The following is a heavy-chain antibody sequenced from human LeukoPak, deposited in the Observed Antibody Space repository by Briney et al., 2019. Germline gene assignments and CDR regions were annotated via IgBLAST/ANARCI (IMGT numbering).Heavy chain of an antibody. CDR2: IYWDDDK. D-gene: IGHD3-16*01. V-gene: IGHV2-5*02. CDR3: AHRRGAHPIDY. CDR1: GFSPSTSGVG. J-gene: IGHJ4*02. Sequence: SGPTLVNPTQTLTLTCTFSGFSPSTSGVGVGWIRRPPGKALEWLALIYWDDDKRYSPSLKSRVTITKDTSKNQVVLTTTNMDPVDTATYYCAHRRGAHPIDYWGQGTLVTVSS.